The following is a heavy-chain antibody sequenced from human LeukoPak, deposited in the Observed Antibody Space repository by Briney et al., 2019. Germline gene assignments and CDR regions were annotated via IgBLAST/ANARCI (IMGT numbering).Heavy chain of an antibody. CDR1: GYSFTSYF. V-gene: IGHV5-51*07. Sequence: GESLKISCKGSGYSFTSYFSGWVHPIRRKGLELRRVIYPGDSDTKYNTSFQGHATITADNTSTTAYLLRSIITAADTAFYYCARHRGPMGDYSNHWGQGTLVTASS. CDR2: IYPGDSDT. J-gene: IGHJ5*02. CDR3: ARHRGPMGDYSNH. D-gene: IGHD4-11*01.